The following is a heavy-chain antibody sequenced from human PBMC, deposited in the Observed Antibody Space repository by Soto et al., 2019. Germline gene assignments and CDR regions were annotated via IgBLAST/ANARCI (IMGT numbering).Heavy chain of an antibody. CDR1: GFTFVDYA. CDR2: IRSKAYGGTT. V-gene: IGHV3-49*03. D-gene: IGHD1-26*01. J-gene: IGHJ5*02. Sequence: GGSLRLSCTASGFTFVDYAMSWLRQAPGKGLEWVGFIRSKAYGGTTEYAASVKGRFTISRDDSKSIAYLQMNSPKTEDTAVYYCSSGSYYSGNWFDPWGQGTLVTVSS. CDR3: SSGSYYSGNWFDP.